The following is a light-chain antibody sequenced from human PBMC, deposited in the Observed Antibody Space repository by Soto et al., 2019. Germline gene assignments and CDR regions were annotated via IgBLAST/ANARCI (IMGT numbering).Light chain of an antibody. Sequence: QSALTQPASVSGSPGQSSTISCTGTSSDVGGYNYVSWYQQHPDKAPKLIICEVINRPSGVSNRFSGSKSGNTASLTISGLQAEDEADYYCSSYTSRDTLVFGTGTKVTVL. CDR2: EVI. CDR1: SSDVGGYNY. CDR3: SSYTSRDTLV. V-gene: IGLV2-14*01. J-gene: IGLJ1*01.